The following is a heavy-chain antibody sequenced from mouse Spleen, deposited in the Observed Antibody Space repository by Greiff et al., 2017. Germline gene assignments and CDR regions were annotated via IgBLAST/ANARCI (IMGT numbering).Heavy chain of an antibody. CDR3: AINGYPAWFAY. Sequence: QVQLQQPGAELVKPGASVKVSCTASGYTFTSYWMHWVKQRPGQGLEWIGRIHPSDSDTNYNQKFKGKATLTVDTSSSTAYMQLSSLTSEDSAVYYCAINGYPAWFAYWGQGTLVTVSA. J-gene: IGHJ3*01. D-gene: IGHD2-2*01. CDR2: IHPSDSDT. V-gene: IGHV1-74*01. CDR1: GYTFTSYW.